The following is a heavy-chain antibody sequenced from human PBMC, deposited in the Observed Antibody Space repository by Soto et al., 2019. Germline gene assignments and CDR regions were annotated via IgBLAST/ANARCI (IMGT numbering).Heavy chain of an antibody. D-gene: IGHD1-26*01. V-gene: IGHV4-31*03. CDR1: GGSISSGGYY. CDR2: IYYSGSTYYN. CDR3: ARTPLL. Sequence: QVQLQESGPGLVKPSQTLSLTCTVSGGSISSGGYYWICIRQHPGKGLEWIGYIYYSGSTYYNYYNPSLKSRVTISVDTSKNQFSLKLSSVTAADTAVYYCARTPLLWGQGTLVTVSS. J-gene: IGHJ4*02.